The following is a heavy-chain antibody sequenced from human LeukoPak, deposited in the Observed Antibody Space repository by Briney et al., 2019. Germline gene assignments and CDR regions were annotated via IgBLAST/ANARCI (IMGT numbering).Heavy chain of an antibody. CDR1: GSTFSSYR. V-gene: IGHV3-7*04. Sequence: GGPLRFSCAASGSTFSSYRMSWVRQSPGKGLDWVANIKQDGSAKYCVESVKGRFTISRDNAKNSLFLQMKSLRAEDTAVYYCARINWGLKAFDIWGQGTMVTVSS. J-gene: IGHJ3*02. D-gene: IGHD7-27*01. CDR3: ARINWGLKAFDI. CDR2: IKQDGSAK.